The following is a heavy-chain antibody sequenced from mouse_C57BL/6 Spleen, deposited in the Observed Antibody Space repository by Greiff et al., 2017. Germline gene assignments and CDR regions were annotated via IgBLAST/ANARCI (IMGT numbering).Heavy chain of an antibody. D-gene: IGHD3-2*02. CDR2: IYPGSGST. V-gene: IGHV1-55*01. Sequence: QVQLQQPGAELVKPGASVKMSCKASGYTFTSYWITWVKQRPGQGLEWIGDIYPGSGSTNYNEKFKSKATLTVDTSSSTAYMQLSSLTSEDAAVYYCARGQLRLAMDYWGQGTSVTVSS. CDR3: ARGQLRLAMDY. CDR1: GYTFTSYW. J-gene: IGHJ4*01.